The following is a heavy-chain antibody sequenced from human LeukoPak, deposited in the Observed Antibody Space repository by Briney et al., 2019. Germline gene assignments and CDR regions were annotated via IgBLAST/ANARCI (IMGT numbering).Heavy chain of an antibody. J-gene: IGHJ4*02. V-gene: IGHV1-18*04. Sequence: GASVKVSCKASGYTFTGYYMHWVRQAPGQGLEWMGWISPYSGNTNYAQKLQGRVTMTTDTSTSTAYMELRSLRSDDTAVYYCARDNYVGDYWGQGTLVTVSS. D-gene: IGHD1-7*01. CDR1: GYTFTGYY. CDR2: ISPYSGNT. CDR3: ARDNYVGDY.